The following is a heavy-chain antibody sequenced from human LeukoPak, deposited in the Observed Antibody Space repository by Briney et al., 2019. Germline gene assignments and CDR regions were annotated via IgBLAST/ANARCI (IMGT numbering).Heavy chain of an antibody. CDR1: GGSISGYY. V-gene: IGHV4-34*01. J-gene: IGHJ5*02. CDR2: INHSGST. Sequence: ASETLSLTCTVSGGSISGYYWSWIRQPPGKGLEWIGEINHSGSTNYNPSLKSRVTISVDTSKNQFSLKLSSVTAADTAVYYCARSGVLGYCSSTSCRNWFDPWGQGTLVTVSS. CDR3: ARSGVLGYCSSTSCRNWFDP. D-gene: IGHD2-2*01.